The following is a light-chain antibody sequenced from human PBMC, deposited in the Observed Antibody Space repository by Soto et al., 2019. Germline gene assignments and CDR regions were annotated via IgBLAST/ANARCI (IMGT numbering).Light chain of an antibody. Sequence: EIVMAQSRATLSVSPGERATLSCRARQSVSSNLAWYQQKPGQAPRPLIYGASTRATGIPARFSGSGSGTEFTLTISSLQSEDFAVYYCQQYNNWPAWTFGQGAKADI. V-gene: IGKV3-15*01. CDR1: QSVSSN. CDR2: GAS. J-gene: IGKJ1*01. CDR3: QQYNNWPAWT.